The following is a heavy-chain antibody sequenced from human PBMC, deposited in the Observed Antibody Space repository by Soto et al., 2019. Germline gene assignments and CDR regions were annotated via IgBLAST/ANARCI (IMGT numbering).Heavy chain of an antibody. D-gene: IGHD5-12*01. V-gene: IGHV3-23*04. J-gene: IGHJ4*02. CDR1: GFTFSSYA. CDR3: AKGSGFGDGYPPGAYFDY. CDR2: ISGSGGST. Sequence: VQLVESGGGVVQPGRSLRLSCAASGFTFSSYAMHWVRQAPGKGLEWVAVISGSGGSTYYADSVKGRFTISRDNSKNTLYLQMNSLRAEDTAVYYCAKGSGFGDGYPPGAYFDYWGQGTLVTVSS.